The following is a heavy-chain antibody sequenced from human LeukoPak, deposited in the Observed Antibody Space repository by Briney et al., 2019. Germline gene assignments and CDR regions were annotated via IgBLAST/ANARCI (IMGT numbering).Heavy chain of an antibody. V-gene: IGHV3-7*04. J-gene: IGHJ4*02. CDR1: GFTFNSYL. Sequence: GGSLRLSCAASGFTFNSYLMTWVRQAPGKGLEWVANIKQDGSEKHYVDSVKGRFTISRDNAKNSLYLEMNSLRAEDTAVYYCAKELRAHYWGQGTLVTVSS. CDR3: AKELRAHY. D-gene: IGHD5-12*01. CDR2: IKQDGSEK.